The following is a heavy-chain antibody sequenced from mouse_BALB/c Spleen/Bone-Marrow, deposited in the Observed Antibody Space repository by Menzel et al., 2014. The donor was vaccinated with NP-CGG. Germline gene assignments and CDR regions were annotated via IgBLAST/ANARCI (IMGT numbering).Heavy chain of an antibody. CDR2: INPSNGRT. CDR1: GYTFTSYW. CDR3: AKKTTTVVATDY. V-gene: IGHV1S81*02. J-gene: IGHJ2*01. D-gene: IGHD1-1*01. Sequence: GAELVKPGASVKLSCEASGYTFTSYWMHWVKQRPGQGLEWIGEINPSNGRTNYNEKFKSKATLTVDKSSSTAYMQLSSLTSEDSAVYYCAKKTTTVVATDYWGQGTTLTVSS.